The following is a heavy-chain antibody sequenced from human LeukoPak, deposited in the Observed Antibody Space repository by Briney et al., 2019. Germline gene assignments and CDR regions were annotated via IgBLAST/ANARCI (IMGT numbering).Heavy chain of an antibody. CDR3: ARDMSGSVDAFDI. CDR1: GFTFSSYW. D-gene: IGHD1-26*01. Sequence: GGSLRLSCAASGFTFSSYWMRWVRQAPGKGLEWVAYIWYDGSNKYYADSVKGRFTISRDNSKNTLYLQMNSLRAEDTAVYYCARDMSGSVDAFDIWGQGTMVTVSS. V-gene: IGHV3-33*08. CDR2: IWYDGSNK. J-gene: IGHJ3*02.